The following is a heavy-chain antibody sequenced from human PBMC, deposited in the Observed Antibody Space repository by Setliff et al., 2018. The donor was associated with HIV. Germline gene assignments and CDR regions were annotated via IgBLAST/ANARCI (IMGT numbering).Heavy chain of an antibody. D-gene: IGHD3-10*01. CDR3: TKVSTVSRGPPYYYYYMDV. V-gene: IGHV3-23*03. CDR2: IYSGGGST. J-gene: IGHJ6*03. CDR1: GFTFSSYA. Sequence: GGSLRLSCAASGFTFSSYAMSWVRQAPGKGLEWVSVIYSGGGSTYYADSVKARFTIYGDNSNSTLYLQVDSLRAEDTAVDYCTKVSTVSRGPPYYYYYMDVWGKGTTVTVSS.